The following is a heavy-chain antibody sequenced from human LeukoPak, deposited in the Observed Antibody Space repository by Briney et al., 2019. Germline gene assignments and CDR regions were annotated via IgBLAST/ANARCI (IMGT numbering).Heavy chain of an antibody. CDR3: ARDFRYSSI. V-gene: IGHV1-2*02. CDR2: INPNSGGT. CDR1: EYTFTGYY. J-gene: IGHJ4*02. D-gene: IGHD6-13*01. Sequence: ASVKVSCKASEYTFTGYYIHWVRQAPGQGLEWMGWINPNSGGTDYAQKFQGRVTITRDTSITTAYMEVNRLTSDDTAVYYCARDFRYSSIWGQGTLVTVSS.